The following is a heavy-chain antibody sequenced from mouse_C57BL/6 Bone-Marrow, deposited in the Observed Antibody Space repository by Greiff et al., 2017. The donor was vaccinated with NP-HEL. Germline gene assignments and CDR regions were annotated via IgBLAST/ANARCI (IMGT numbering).Heavy chain of an antibody. D-gene: IGHD2-4*01. CDR3: ARRGGLADFDV. CDR1: GYTFTSYW. V-gene: IGHV1-50*01. J-gene: IGHJ1*03. Sequence: QVQLQQPGAELVKPGASVKLSCKASGYTFTSYWMQWVKQRPGQGLEWIGEIDPSDSYTNYNQKFKGKATLTVDTSSSTAYMQLSSLTSEDSAVYYCARRGGLADFDVWGTGTTVTVSS. CDR2: IDPSDSYT.